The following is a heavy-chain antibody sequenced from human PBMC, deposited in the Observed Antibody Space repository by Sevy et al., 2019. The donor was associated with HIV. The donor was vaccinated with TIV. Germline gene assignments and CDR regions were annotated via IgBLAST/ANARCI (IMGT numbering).Heavy chain of an antibody. D-gene: IGHD2-21*02. J-gene: IGHJ4*02. CDR2: INPSGGGT. V-gene: IGHV1-46*01. Sequence: ASVKVSCKASGYSFTSYEIHWVRQAPGQGLEWMGIINPSGGGTSYAQKFQDRVTMIRDTSTTTVYMELSSLRSEDTAVYFCARLRACGGDCYYYDFWGQGTLVTVSS. CDR1: GYSFTSYE. CDR3: ARLRACGGDCYYYDF.